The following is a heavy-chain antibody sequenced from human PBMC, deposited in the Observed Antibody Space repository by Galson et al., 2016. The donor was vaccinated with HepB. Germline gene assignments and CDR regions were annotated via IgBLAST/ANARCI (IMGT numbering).Heavy chain of an antibody. CDR3: ASGPSGSYYGMDV. CDR1: GGFVSSRGYH. V-gene: IGHV4-61*08. CDR2: SESR. J-gene: IGHJ6*02. Sequence: SETLSLTCTVSGGFVSSRGYHWSWIRQPPGKGLEWIGHSESRSYNPSLRSRVTISLDTSKNQFSLKLSSVTAADTAVYYCASGPSGSYYGMDVWGQGTTVTVSS. D-gene: IGHD2-21*01.